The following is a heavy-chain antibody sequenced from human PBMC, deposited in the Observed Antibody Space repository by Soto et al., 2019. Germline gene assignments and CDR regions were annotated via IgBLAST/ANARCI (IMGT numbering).Heavy chain of an antibody. V-gene: IGHV5-10-1*01. CDR1: GYSFTSYW. D-gene: IGHD4-17*01. CDR3: ARHGPGLGYYYGMDV. J-gene: IGHJ6*02. Sequence: GESLKISCKGSGYSFTSYWISWVRQMPGKGLEWMGRIDPSDSYTNYSPSFQGHVTISADKSISTAYLQWSSLKASDTAMYYCARHGPGLGYYYGMDVWGQGTTVTVSS. CDR2: IDPSDSYT.